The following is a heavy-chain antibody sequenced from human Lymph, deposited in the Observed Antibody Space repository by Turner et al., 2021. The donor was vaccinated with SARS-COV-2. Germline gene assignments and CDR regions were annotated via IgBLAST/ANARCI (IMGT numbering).Heavy chain of an antibody. D-gene: IGHD3-16*01. CDR3: AKSPLGEDYFDY. V-gene: IGHV3-23*01. CDR2: ISGSGART. J-gene: IGHJ4*02. CDR1: GFTFSNYA. Sequence: EVQLLESGGDLVQPGGSLRLSCAASGFTFSNYAMSWVRQAPGKGLEWVSDISGSGARTYYADPVKGRFTISRDNSKNTLFLQMNSLRADDTAIYYCAKSPLGEDYFDYWGQGTLVTVSS.